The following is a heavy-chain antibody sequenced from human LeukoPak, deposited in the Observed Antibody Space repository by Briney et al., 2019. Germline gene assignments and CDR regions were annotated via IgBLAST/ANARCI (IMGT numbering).Heavy chain of an antibody. Sequence: GGSLRLSCAASGITFSRFWMSWVRQAPGKGLQWVANINEDGSEKHYVDSVKGRFTISRDNAKNSLSLQMNSLRAEDTALYYCARGNAMGVWGQGTTVTASS. J-gene: IGHJ6*02. V-gene: IGHV3-7*01. CDR3: ARGNAMGV. CDR1: GITFSRFW. CDR2: INEDGSEK.